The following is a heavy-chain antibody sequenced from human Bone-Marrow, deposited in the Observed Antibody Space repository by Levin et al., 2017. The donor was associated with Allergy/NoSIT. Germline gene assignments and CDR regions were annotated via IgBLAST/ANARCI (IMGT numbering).Heavy chain of an antibody. CDR2: VSYRGST. J-gene: IGHJ4*02. Sequence: PSETLSLTCTVSGGSISSAGYHWTWIRQYPGKGLEWIGYVSYRGSTYFNPSLKSRLAMSIDTSEQHFSLNLASVSAADTAIYYCARLDGYSFDYGGQGALVTVSS. CDR3: ARLDGYSFDY. CDR1: GGSISSAGYH. D-gene: IGHD1-1*01. V-gene: IGHV4-31*03.